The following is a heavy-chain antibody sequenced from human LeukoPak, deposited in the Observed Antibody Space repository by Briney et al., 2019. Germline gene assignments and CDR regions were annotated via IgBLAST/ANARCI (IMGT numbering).Heavy chain of an antibody. V-gene: IGHV3-23*01. CDR3: AKDGTAKKASYYYYYYMDV. Sequence: QPGGSLRLSCAASGFTFSSYAMSWVRQAPGKGLEWVSAISGSGGSTYYADSVKGRFTISRDNSKNTLYLQMNSLRAEDTAVYYCAKDGTAKKASYYYYYYMDVWGKGTTVTVSS. CDR2: ISGSGGST. J-gene: IGHJ6*03. CDR1: GFTFSSYA. D-gene: IGHD2-21*02.